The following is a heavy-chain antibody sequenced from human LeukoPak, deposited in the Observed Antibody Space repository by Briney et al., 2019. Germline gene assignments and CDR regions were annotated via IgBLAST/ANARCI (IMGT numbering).Heavy chain of an antibody. D-gene: IGHD5-18*01. CDR3: ARDLVQLWSKDY. V-gene: IGHV3-48*03. J-gene: IGHJ4*02. Sequence: PGGSLRLSCVASGFNFSNYEMNWVRQGPGKGLEWVSDISSSAGTIYYANSVKGRFTISRDNAKNSLYPHMNSLRAEDTGVYYCARDLVQLWSKDYWGQGTLVTVSS. CDR1: GFNFSNYE. CDR2: ISSSAGTI.